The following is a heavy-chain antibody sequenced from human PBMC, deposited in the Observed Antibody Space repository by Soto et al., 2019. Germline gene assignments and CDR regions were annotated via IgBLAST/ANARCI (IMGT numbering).Heavy chain of an antibody. CDR1: GFTFRNYA. V-gene: IGHV3-23*01. CDR2: ISYSGGST. J-gene: IGHJ5*02. D-gene: IGHD6-13*01. CDR3: ANGASREPFDP. Sequence: PGGSLRLSCAASGFTFRNYAMNWVSQAPGKGLEWVSGISYSGGSTFYADSVEGRFTISRDNSKNTLYLQMNSLRAEDTAVYYCANGASREPFDPWGQGTLVTVSS.